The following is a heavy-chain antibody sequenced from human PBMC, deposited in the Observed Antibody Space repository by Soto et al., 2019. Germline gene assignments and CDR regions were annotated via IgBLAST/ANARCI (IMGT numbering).Heavy chain of an antibody. V-gene: IGHV3-66*01. CDR3: ARDRDLYRDMFPADL. CDR1: WFTGSSPH. D-gene: IGHD3-10*02. CDR2: FHDGTT. Sequence: PGGSPRLSCAVSWFTGSSPHMSWVRPGPGKGLEWVAVFHDGTTYYADSVKGRFTISRDNSKNTMYLQMNSLRAEDTAVYYCARDRDLYRDMFPADLWSQGTMVTVSS. J-gene: IGHJ4*01.